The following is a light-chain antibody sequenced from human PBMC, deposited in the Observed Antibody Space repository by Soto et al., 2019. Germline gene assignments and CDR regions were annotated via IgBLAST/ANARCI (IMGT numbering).Light chain of an antibody. Sequence: DILMTQSPSSVSASVGDRVTITCRASQGISSWLAWYQQKPGKAPKLLIYAASSLQSEVPSRFSGSGSGTDFTLTITSLQPEDFATYYCQQSYGTPITFGQGTRLEIK. CDR1: QGISSW. CDR2: AAS. V-gene: IGKV1-12*01. CDR3: QQSYGTPIT. J-gene: IGKJ5*01.